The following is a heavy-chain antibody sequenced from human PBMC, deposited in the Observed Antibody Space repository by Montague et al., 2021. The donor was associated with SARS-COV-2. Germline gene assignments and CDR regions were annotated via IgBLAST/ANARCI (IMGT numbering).Heavy chain of an antibody. CDR2: ISGSGGST. J-gene: IGHJ4*02. CDR1: GFTFSGYA. CDR3: RVGNYYDSTSDY. V-gene: IGHV3-23*01. Sequence: SLRLSCTASGFTFSGYAMSWVRQAPGKGLEWVSAISGSGGSTYYADSVKGRFTISRDNSKNTLYLQMNSLRAEDTAVYYCRVGNYYDSTSDYWGQGTLVTVSS. D-gene: IGHD3-22*01.